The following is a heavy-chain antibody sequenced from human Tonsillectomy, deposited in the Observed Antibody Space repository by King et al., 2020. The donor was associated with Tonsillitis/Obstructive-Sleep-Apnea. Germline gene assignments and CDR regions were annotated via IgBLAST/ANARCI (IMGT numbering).Heavy chain of an antibody. CDR3: AATPGGGEHRGSSEWWFDP. D-gene: IGHD3-16*01. Sequence: QLVQSGAEVKKPGESLRISCKGSGYSFTSYWISWVRQMPGKGLEWMGRIDPSDSYTNYSPSFQGHVTISADKSISTAYLQWSSLKASDTAMYYCAATPGGGEHRGSSEWWFDPWGQGTLVTVSS. V-gene: IGHV5-10-1*03. J-gene: IGHJ5*02. CDR1: GYSFTSYW. CDR2: IDPSDSYT.